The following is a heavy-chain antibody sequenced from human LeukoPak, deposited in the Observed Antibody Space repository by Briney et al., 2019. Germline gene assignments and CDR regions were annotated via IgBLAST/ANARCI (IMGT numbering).Heavy chain of an antibody. V-gene: IGHV3-23*01. D-gene: IGHD3-16*02. CDR1: GFTFSSYA. J-gene: IGHJ4*02. CDR3: AKPGRETVIPKADYFDK. Sequence: GGSLRLSCAASGFTFSSYAMSWVRQVPGKGLEWVSAISSSTGSTYYADSVKGRFTISRDNSKNTLYLQMNSLRAEDTAVYYCAKPGRETVIPKADYFDKWGQGTLVTVSS. CDR2: ISSSTGST.